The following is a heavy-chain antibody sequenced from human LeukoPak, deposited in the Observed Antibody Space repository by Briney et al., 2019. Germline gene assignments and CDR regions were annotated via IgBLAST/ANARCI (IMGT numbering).Heavy chain of an antibody. CDR3: ARHTAEKYNWFDR. CDR1: GGSISNYY. V-gene: IGHV4-59*08. Sequence: ASETLSLTCTVSGGSISNYYWSWIRQPPGKGLEWIGYIYYSGSTNHNPSLKSRVTISVDTSKNQFSLKVSSVTAADTAVYYCARHTAEKYNWFDRWGQGTLVTVSS. D-gene: IGHD5-24*01. J-gene: IGHJ5*02. CDR2: IYYSGST.